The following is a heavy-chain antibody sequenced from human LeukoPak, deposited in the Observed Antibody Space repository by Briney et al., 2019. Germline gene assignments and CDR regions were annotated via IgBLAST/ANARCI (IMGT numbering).Heavy chain of an antibody. V-gene: IGHV4-39*01. Sequence: SETLSLTCAVSGGSIRSSSYYWGWIRQPPGKGLEWIGSIYYSGTTYYNPSLKSRVTISVDTSKDQFSLNLNSVTAADTAVYYCATQVGAARTYFDYWGQGTLVTVSS. CDR1: GGSIRSSSYY. CDR2: IYYSGTT. J-gene: IGHJ4*02. D-gene: IGHD6-6*01. CDR3: ATQVGAARTYFDY.